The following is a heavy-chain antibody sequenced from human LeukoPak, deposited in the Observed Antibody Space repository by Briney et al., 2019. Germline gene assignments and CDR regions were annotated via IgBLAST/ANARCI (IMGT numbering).Heavy chain of an antibody. CDR2: MYNSGTT. Sequence: SETLSLTCTVSGGSISSYYWRWIRQPPGKGLEWIGYMYNSGTTNYNPSLKSRVTISINTSKNQFSLKLSFVTAADTAVYYCARATYYYDSSGYYARWFDPWGQGTLVTVSS. J-gene: IGHJ5*02. D-gene: IGHD3-22*01. CDR3: ARATYYYDSSGYYARWFDP. V-gene: IGHV4-59*01. CDR1: GGSISSYY.